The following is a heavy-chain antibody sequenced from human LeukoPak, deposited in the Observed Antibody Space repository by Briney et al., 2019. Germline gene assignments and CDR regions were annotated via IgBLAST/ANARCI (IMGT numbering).Heavy chain of an antibody. CDR2: ISGSGGST. V-gene: IGHV3-23*01. J-gene: IGHJ4*02. CDR3: AKGIYSYGPNYFDY. Sequence: GGSLRLSCAASGFTVSSNYMSWVRQAPGKGLEWVSAISGSGGSTYYAASVKGRFTISRDNSKNTLYLQMNSLRAEDTAVYYCAKGIYSYGPNYFDYWGQGTLVTVSS. D-gene: IGHD5-18*01. CDR1: GFTVSSNY.